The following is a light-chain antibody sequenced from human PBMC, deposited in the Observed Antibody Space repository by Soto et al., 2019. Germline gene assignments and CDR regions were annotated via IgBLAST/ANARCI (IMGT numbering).Light chain of an antibody. J-gene: IGKJ4*01. V-gene: IGKV1-13*02. Sequence: AIQLTQSPSSLSASVGDRVTITCRASQGISSALAWYQQKPGKAPKLLISHASSLESGVTSRFSGSGSGTDFTLTISSLQPEDFATYHCQQFNTYPTFGGGTKVEIK. CDR2: HAS. CDR3: QQFNTYPT. CDR1: QGISSA.